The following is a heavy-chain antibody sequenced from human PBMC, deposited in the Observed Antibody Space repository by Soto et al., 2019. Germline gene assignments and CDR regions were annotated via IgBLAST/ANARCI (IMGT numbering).Heavy chain of an antibody. CDR2: ISPYNDYT. J-gene: IGHJ6*02. CDR3: ARGGYYDNSWGKLSHYGLDV. D-gene: IGHD3-16*01. Sequence: QVQLVQSAAEVKKPGASVKVSCKASGYTFIRYGITWVRQAPGQGLEWMGWISPYNDYTIYAQKFQGRVTMTTDTSTXXXYXXLGGLKSDDTAVYYCARGGYYDNSWGKLSHYGLDVWGQGTSVTVSS. V-gene: IGHV1-18*01. CDR1: GYTFIRYG.